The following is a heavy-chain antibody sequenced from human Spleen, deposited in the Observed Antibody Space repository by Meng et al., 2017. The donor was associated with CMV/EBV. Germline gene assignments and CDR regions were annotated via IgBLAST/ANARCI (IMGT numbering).Heavy chain of an antibody. CDR3: ATLRRYHYERSGFRDY. Sequence: GSISSGGYYWTWICQHPGKGLEWIGYIYYSGSTHYNPSLKSRITISIDTSKNQFSLKLSSVTAADTAVYYCATLRRYHYERSGFRDYWGQGTLVTVSS. D-gene: IGHD3-22*01. CDR1: GSISSGGYY. J-gene: IGHJ4*02. V-gene: IGHV4-31*02. CDR2: IYYSGST.